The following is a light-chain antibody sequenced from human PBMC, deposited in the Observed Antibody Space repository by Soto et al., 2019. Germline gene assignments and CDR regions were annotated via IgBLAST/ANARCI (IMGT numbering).Light chain of an antibody. Sequence: DIQMTQSPSSLSVSVGDRVTITCQASQDISNYLNWYQQKPGKAPKLLIYDASNLETGVPSRFSGSGSGTDFTFTISSLQPEDIATYYCQQYDNLPFFGGGTKVEIK. CDR2: DAS. V-gene: IGKV1-33*01. CDR3: QQYDNLPF. CDR1: QDISNY. J-gene: IGKJ4*01.